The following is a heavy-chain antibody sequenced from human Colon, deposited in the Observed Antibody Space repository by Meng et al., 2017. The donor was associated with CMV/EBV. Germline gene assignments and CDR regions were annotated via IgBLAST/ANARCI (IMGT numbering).Heavy chain of an antibody. CDR2: ISWDGSVT. CDR1: GFTFNDYT. D-gene: IGHD5-24*01. J-gene: IGHJ4*02. CDR3: AKDKGGYKGFDY. V-gene: IGHV3-43*01. Sequence: SCAASGFTFNDYTMHWVRQIPGKGLEWVSLISWDGSVTDYADSVKGRFTISRDSSKNSLYLQMNSLRTEDSALYYCAKDKGGYKGFDYWGQGTLVTVSS.